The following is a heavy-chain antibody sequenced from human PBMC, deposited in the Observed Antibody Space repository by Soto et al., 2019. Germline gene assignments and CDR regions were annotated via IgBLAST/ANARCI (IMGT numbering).Heavy chain of an antibody. D-gene: IGHD1-7*01. CDR3: ARESVVTGTHHFDY. CDR1: GYTFHYYF. Sequence: XSGEVSCRASGYTFHYYFLHWVRQAPGQGLEWMGWINSNTGGTNYAQKFQGRVTMTRDTPISTAYMELSRLTSDDTAVYHCARESVVTGTHHFDYWGQGTLVTVSS. CDR2: INSNTGGT. J-gene: IGHJ4*02. V-gene: IGHV1-2*02.